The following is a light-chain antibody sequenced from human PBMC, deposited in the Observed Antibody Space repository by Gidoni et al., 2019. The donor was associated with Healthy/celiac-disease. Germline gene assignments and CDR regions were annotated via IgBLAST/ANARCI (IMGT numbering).Light chain of an antibody. CDR2: DVS. CDR1: SIHVGGYNY. Sequence: QSALTQPASVSGPPGQSITISCTGTSIHVGGYNYVSWYQQHPGKAPKLMIYDVSNRPSGVSNRFSGSKSGNTASLTISGLQAEDEADYYCSSYTSSSTWVFGGGTKLTVL. J-gene: IGLJ3*02. V-gene: IGLV2-14*03. CDR3: SSYTSSSTWV.